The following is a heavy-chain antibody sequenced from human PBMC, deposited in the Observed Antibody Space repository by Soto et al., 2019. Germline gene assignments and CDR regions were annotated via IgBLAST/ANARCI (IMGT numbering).Heavy chain of an antibody. J-gene: IGHJ6*02. CDR1: RFTFSSYV. CDR2: IWYDENTK. CDR3: ARDPNTGLYAMDV. D-gene: IGHD2-2*01. V-gene: IGHV3-33*01. Sequence: LRLSCAASRFTFSSYVIHWVRQVPGKGLEWVAVIWYDENTKYYADSVKGRFTISRDNSKNTLYLQMNSLRAEDTAVYYCARDPNTGLYAMDVWGQGTTVTVSS.